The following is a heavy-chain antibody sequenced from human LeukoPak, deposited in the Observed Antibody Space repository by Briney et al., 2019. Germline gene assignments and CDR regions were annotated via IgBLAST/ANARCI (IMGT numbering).Heavy chain of an antibody. V-gene: IGHV3-23*01. Sequence: PGGSLRLSCAASGFTFSSYAMSWVRQAPGKGLEWVSTISGSGGTTYYADSVKGRFTISRDNCKNTLYLQMNSLRAEDTAVYYCATTILTSSLDYWGQGTLVTVSS. CDR2: ISGSGGTT. D-gene: IGHD2-2*01. J-gene: IGHJ4*02. CDR1: GFTFSSYA. CDR3: ATTILTSSLDY.